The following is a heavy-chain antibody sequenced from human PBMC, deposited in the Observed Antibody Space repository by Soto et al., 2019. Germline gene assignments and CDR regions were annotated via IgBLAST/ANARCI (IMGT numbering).Heavy chain of an antibody. CDR1: GGSISSYY. V-gene: IGHV4-4*07. D-gene: IGHD6-19*01. Sequence: ETLSLTCTVSGGSISSYYWSWIRQPAGKGLEWIGRIYTSGSTNYNPSLKSRVTMSVDTSKNQFSLKLSSVTAADTAVYYCARARKKQWLVLRGYYFDYWGQGTLVTVSS. CDR3: ARARKKQWLVLRGYYFDY. CDR2: IYTSGST. J-gene: IGHJ4*02.